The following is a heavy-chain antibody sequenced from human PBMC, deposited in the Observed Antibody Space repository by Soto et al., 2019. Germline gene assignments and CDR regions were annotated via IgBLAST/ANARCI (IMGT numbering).Heavy chain of an antibody. J-gene: IGHJ4*02. CDR2: INHSGST. D-gene: IGHD2-2*01. CDR3: ARVRTEYAGLDY. CDR1: GGSFSGYY. Sequence: PSETLSLTCAVYGGSFSGYYWSWIRQPPGKGLEWIGEINHSGSTNYNPSLKSRVTISVDTSKNQFSLRLTSVTAADTAVYFCARVRTEYAGLDYWGQGTLVTVSS. V-gene: IGHV4-34*01.